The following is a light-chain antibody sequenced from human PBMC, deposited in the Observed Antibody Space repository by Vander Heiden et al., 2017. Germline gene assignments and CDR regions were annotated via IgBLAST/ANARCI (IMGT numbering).Light chain of an antibody. CDR2: AAS. CDR3: QQYNNRPWT. CDR1: QSVSSN. J-gene: IGKJ1*01. V-gene: IGKV3-15*01. Sequence: EIVMTQSPATLSVSPGERATLSCRASQSVSSNLAWYQQKPGQAPRLLIYAASTMATGIPARFSGSGSGTEFTLTISSLQSEDFAIYYCQQYNNRPWTFGQGTKVEIK.